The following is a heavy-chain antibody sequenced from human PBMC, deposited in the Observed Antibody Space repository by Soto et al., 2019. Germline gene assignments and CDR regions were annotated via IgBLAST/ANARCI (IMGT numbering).Heavy chain of an antibody. D-gene: IGHD3-3*01. CDR1: GYAFTSYA. Sequence: ASVKVSCKASGYAFTSYAMHWVRQAPGQRLEWMGWINAGNGNTKYSQKFQGRVTITRDTSASTAYMELSSLRSEDTAVYYCARPFYYDFWSGYSSWGQGTLVTVSS. V-gene: IGHV1-3*01. J-gene: IGHJ5*02. CDR3: ARPFYYDFWSGYSS. CDR2: INAGNGNT.